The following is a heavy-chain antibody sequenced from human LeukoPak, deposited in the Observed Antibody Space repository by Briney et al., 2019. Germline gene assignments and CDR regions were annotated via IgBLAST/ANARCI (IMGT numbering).Heavy chain of an antibody. V-gene: IGHV4-59*02. Sequence: PSETLSLTCTVSGGSVSSYYWSWIRQPPGKGLEWIGYIYYSGSTNYNPSLKSRGTISVDTSKNQFSRKLSSVTAADTGVYYRARGGAFDIWGQGTMVTVSS. CDR2: IYYSGST. CDR3: ARGGAFDI. CDR1: GGSVSSYY. J-gene: IGHJ3*02.